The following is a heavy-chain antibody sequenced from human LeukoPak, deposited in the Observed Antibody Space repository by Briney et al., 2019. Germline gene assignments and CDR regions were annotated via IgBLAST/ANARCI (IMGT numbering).Heavy chain of an antibody. Sequence: SETLSLTCTVSSGYIISYYWGWIRQPPGKGLEWIGSIYYSGSTYYNPSLKSRVTISVDTSKNQFSLKLSSVTAADTAVYYCARLGYDILTGYRPLDYWGQGTLVTVSS. D-gene: IGHD3-9*01. J-gene: IGHJ4*02. V-gene: IGHV4-39*07. CDR2: IYYSGST. CDR3: ARLGYDILTGYRPLDY. CDR1: SGYIISYY.